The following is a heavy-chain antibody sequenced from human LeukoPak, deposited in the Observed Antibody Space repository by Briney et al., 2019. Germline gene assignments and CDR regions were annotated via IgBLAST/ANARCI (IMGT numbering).Heavy chain of an antibody. Sequence: SETLSLTCTVSGGSISSYYWSWIRQPPGKGLEWIGSIYYSGSTYYNPSLKSRVTISVDTSKNQFSLKLSSVTAADTAVYYCARRYCTNGVCYKIDYWGQGTLVTVSS. CDR3: ARRYCTNGVCYKIDY. D-gene: IGHD2-8*01. V-gene: IGHV4-59*05. CDR1: GGSISSYY. J-gene: IGHJ4*02. CDR2: IYYSGST.